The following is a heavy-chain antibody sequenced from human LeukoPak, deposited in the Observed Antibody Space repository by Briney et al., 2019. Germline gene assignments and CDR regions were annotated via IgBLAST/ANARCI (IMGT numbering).Heavy chain of an antibody. Sequence: GGSLRLSCAASGFTFSNAWMSWVRQAPGKGLEWVGRIKSKTDGGTTDYAAPVKGRFTISRDDSKNTLYLQMNSLKTEDTAVYYCTTEGYCSSTSCYQYYYYYYMDVWGKGTTVTVPS. V-gene: IGHV3-15*01. J-gene: IGHJ6*03. CDR3: TTEGYCSSTSCYQYYYYYYMDV. CDR1: GFTFSNAW. CDR2: IKSKTDGGTT. D-gene: IGHD2-2*01.